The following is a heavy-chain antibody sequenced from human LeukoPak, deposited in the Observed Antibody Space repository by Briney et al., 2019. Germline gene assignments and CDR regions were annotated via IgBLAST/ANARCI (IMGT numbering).Heavy chain of an antibody. CDR2: IYYSGSN. CDR3: ARFGSYFEY. D-gene: IGHD3-10*01. Sequence: SETLSLTCTVSGGSINSYYWSWIRQPPGKRLEWIGHIYYSGSNKNNPSLKSRVTMTVDTSKNQFSLKLTSVTAADTAVYFCARFGSYFEYWGQGILVTVSS. V-gene: IGHV4-59*12. J-gene: IGHJ4*02. CDR1: GGSINSYY.